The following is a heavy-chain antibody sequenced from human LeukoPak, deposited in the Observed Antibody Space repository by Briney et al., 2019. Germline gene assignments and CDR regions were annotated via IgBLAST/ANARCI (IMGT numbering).Heavy chain of an antibody. J-gene: IGHJ6*04. CDR1: GGSFSGYY. V-gene: IGHV4-34*01. CDR3: ARVVFRGVREFRGYYGMDV. CDR2: INHSGST. D-gene: IGHD3-10*01. Sequence: SETLSLTCAVYGGSFSGYYWSWIRQPPGKGLEWIGEINHSGSTNYNPSLKSRVTILVDTSKNQFSLKLTSVTAADTAVYYCARVVFRGVREFRGYYGMDVWGKGTTVTVSS.